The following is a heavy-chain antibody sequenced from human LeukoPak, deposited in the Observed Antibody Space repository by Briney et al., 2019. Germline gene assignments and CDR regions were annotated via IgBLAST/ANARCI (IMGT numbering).Heavy chain of an antibody. Sequence: SETLSLTCTVSGGSISSYYWSWIRQPPGKGLEWIGYIYYSGSTNYNPSLKGRVTISVDTSKNQFSLKLSSVTAADTAVYYCARESADYAAGGDAFDIWGQGTMVTVSS. CDR3: ARESADYAAGGDAFDI. D-gene: IGHD4-17*01. CDR1: GGSISSYY. CDR2: IYYSGST. J-gene: IGHJ3*02. V-gene: IGHV4-59*12.